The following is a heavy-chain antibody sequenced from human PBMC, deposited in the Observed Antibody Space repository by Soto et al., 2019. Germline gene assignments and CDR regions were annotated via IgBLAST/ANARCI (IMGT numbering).Heavy chain of an antibody. CDR1: GYTFTSYY. Sequence: ASVKVSCKASGYTFTSYYMHWVRQAPGQGLEWMGIINPSGGSTSYAQKFQGRVTMTRDTSTSTVYMELSSLRSEDTAVYYCARSELSDYYYYNGMDVWGQGTTVTVSS. V-gene: IGHV1-46*01. D-gene: IGHD1-26*01. CDR2: INPSGGST. J-gene: IGHJ6*02. CDR3: ARSELSDYYYYNGMDV.